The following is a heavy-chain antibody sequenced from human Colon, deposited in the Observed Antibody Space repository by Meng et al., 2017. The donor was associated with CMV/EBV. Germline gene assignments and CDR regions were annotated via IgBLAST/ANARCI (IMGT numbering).Heavy chain of an antibody. D-gene: IGHD2-15*01. Sequence: GGSLRLSCAASGFTFSDSAMHWVRQAPGKGLEWVGRTRNKANSYTTEYAASVKGRFTISRDDSKNSLYLQMNSLKTEDTAVYYCARAAYWGQGTLVTVSS. CDR3: ARAAY. V-gene: IGHV3-72*01. CDR2: TRNKANSYTT. CDR1: GFTFSDSA. J-gene: IGHJ4*02.